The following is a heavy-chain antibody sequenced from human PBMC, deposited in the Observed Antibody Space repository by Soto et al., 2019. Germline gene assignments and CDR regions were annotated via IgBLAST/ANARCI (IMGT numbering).Heavy chain of an antibody. D-gene: IGHD3-22*01. J-gene: IGHJ5*02. CDR2: IYYSGST. CDR3: ARGIPGDSSGYYPS. CDR1: GGSISSGDYY. Sequence: PSETLSLTCTVSGGSISSGDYYWSWIRQPPGEGLEWIGYIYYSGSTYYNPSLKSRVTISVDTSKNQFSLKLSSVTAADTAVYYCARGIPGDSSGYYPSWGQGTLVTVSS. V-gene: IGHV4-30-4*01.